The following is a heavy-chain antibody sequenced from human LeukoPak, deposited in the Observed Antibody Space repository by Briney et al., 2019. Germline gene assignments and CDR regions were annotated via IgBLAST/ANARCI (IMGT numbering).Heavy chain of an antibody. V-gene: IGHV3-48*01. D-gene: IGHD5-24*01. J-gene: IGHJ6*03. CDR2: ISSSSSTI. Sequence: GGSLRLSCSASGFTFSSYSMNWVRQAPGKGLEWVSYISSSSSTIYYADSVKGRFTISRDNAKNSLYLQMNSLRAEDTAVYYCARVGRSTISLYYYYYMDVWGKGTTVTVSS. CDR1: GFTFSSYS. CDR3: ARVGRSTISLYYYYYMDV.